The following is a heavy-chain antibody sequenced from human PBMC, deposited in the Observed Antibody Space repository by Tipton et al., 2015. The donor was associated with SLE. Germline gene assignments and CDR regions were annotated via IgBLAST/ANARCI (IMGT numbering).Heavy chain of an antibody. D-gene: IGHD6-19*01. CDR3: ARHFYNIGWNHFDN. CDR1: GGSISSSSYY. V-gene: IGHV4-39*01. CDR2: IYYGESM. Sequence: TLSLTCTVSGGSISSSSYYWGWIRQPPGQGLEWIGSIYYGESMDYNPSLKSRVTMSADTTQNQFSLKLSSVTAADTAVYYCARHFYNIGWNHFDNWGPGTLVTVSS. J-gene: IGHJ4*02.